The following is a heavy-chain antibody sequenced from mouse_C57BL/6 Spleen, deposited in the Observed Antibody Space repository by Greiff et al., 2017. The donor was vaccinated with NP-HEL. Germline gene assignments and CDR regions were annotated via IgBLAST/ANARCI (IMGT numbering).Heavy chain of an antibody. CDR3: ASTVVAPPYAMDY. V-gene: IGHV5-9*01. CDR1: GFTFSSYT. CDR2: ISGGGGNT. J-gene: IGHJ4*01. D-gene: IGHD1-1*01. Sequence: EVMLVESGGGLVKPGGSLKLSCAASGFTFSSYTMSWVRQTPEKRLEWVATISGGGGNTYYPDSVKGRFTISRDNAKNTLYLQMSSLRSEDTALYYCASTVVAPPYAMDYWGQGTSVTVSS.